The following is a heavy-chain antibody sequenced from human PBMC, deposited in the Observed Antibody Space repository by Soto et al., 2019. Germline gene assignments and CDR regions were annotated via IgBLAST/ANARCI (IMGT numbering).Heavy chain of an antibody. V-gene: IGHV4-4*07. J-gene: IGHJ4*02. D-gene: IGHD6-6*01. CDR2: IYTSGNT. Sequence: WTWIRQPAGKGLEWVGRIYTSGNTNYNASLKSRVTMSVDTSKNHFSLNLTSVTAADTAVYYCAREVAEAGRSLDYWGQGTLVTVSA. CDR3: AREVAEAGRSLDY.